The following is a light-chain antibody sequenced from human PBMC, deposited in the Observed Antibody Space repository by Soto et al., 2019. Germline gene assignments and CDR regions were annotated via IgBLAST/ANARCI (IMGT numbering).Light chain of an antibody. V-gene: IGKV3-15*01. CDR3: QQYNNWPPST. CDR2: GAS. Sequence: EIVMTQGPATLSVSPGERATLPCRASQSVSSKLAWYQQKPGQAPRLLIYGASTRATGTPARFSGSGSGTEFTLTISSLQSEDFAVYYCQQYNNWPPSTFGQGTRLEIK. J-gene: IGKJ5*01. CDR1: QSVSSK.